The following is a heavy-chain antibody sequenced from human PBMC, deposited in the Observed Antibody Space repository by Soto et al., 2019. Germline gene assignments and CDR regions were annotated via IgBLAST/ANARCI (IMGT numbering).Heavy chain of an antibody. CDR1: GFTFSDSY. CDR2: ISGRVGTT. CDR3: ARGGGTFDY. Sequence: GGSLRLSCTASGFTFSDSYMSWIRQAPGKGLEWVSYISGRVGTTAYADSVRGRFTISRDNAKNSLYLRMNSLRAEDTAVYYCARGGGTFDYWGQGSLVTV. V-gene: IGHV3-11*01. J-gene: IGHJ4*02. D-gene: IGHD1-1*01.